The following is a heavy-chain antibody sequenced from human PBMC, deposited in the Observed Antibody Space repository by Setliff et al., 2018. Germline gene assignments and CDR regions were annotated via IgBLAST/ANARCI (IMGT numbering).Heavy chain of an antibody. CDR2: ISPYNGDT. Sequence: GPSVKVSCKASGYGFTSYGISWVRQAPGQGLEWMGWISPYNGDTSYTQKLQDIVTMTTDISTSTAFMELRSLTSDDTAIYYCARYTYNPNWYGDRSFEYWGQGTLVTVSS. V-gene: IGHV1-18*01. CDR3: ARYTYNPNWYGDRSFEY. CDR1: GYGFTSYG. J-gene: IGHJ4*02. D-gene: IGHD1-1*01.